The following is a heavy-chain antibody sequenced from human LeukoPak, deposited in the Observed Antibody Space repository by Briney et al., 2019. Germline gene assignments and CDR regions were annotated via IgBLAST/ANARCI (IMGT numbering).Heavy chain of an antibody. CDR2: ISSSSSYI. J-gene: IGHJ6*02. CDR1: GFTFSSYS. D-gene: IGHD3-3*01. Sequence: GGSLRLSCAASGFTFSSYSMNWVRQAPGKGLEWVSSISSSSSYIYYADSVKGRFTISRDNAKNSLYLQMNSLRAEDTAVYYCARDLYYDFWSGYSGGYYGMDVWGQGTTVTVSS. CDR3: ARDLYYDFWSGYSGGYYGMDV. V-gene: IGHV3-21*01.